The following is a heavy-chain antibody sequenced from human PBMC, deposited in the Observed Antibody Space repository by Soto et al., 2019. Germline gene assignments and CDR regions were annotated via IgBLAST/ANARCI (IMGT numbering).Heavy chain of an antibody. CDR1: GFSLSDHY. Sequence: GGSLRLSCVASGFSLSDHYMDWVRQAPGKGLEWVGLIRNRPYSYTTEYAESVKGRFTISRDDSKNTLYLQMNSLKTEDTSVYYCTTIYCISTSCYSPSYWGQGTLVTVSS. J-gene: IGHJ4*02. V-gene: IGHV3-72*01. D-gene: IGHD2-2*01. CDR3: TTIYCISTSCYSPSY. CDR2: IRNRPYSYTT.